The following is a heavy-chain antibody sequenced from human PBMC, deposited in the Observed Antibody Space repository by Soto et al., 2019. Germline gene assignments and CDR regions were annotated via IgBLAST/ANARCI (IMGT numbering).Heavy chain of an antibody. V-gene: IGHV3-30*03. CDR1: GFTISNYG. CDR3: ARDWGSSGWYNWFDP. Sequence: QVQLVESGGGVVQPGRSLRLSCAASGFTISNYGIHWVRQAPGKGLEWVAMLSHAGRATYYGDSVRGRFTVSRDESKNTLYVEMNSLRPEDTAIYYWARDWGSSGWYNWFDPWFQGTLVTVSS. J-gene: IGHJ5*02. D-gene: IGHD6-19*01. CDR2: LSHAGRAT.